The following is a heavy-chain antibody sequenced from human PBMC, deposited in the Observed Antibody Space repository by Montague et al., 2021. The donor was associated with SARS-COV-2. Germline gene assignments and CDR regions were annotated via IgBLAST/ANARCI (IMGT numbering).Heavy chain of an antibody. CDR1: RGSFNIFS. V-gene: IGHV4-34*01. D-gene: IGHD2-8*01. CDR2: IDHSGST. J-gene: IGHJ4*02. CDR3: AGATRVMGITPGFRY. Sequence: SETLSLTCAVYRGSFNIFSWGWIRQSPGHGLGWIGVIDHSGSTKYNPSLESRVTISVDTSKNQFSLNLTSVTAADTAMFYCAGATRVMGITPGFRYWGQGTQVTVSS.